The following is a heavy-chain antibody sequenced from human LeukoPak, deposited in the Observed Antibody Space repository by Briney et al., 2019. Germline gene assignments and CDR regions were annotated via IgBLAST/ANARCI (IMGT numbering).Heavy chain of an antibody. CDR2: ISGSGGST. D-gene: IGHD3-10*01. CDR3: AKVELLWFGELLDYMDV. Sequence: GGSLRLSCAASGFTFSSYGMSWVRQAPGKGLEWVSAISGSGGSTYYADSVKGRFTISRDNSKNTLYLQMNSLRAEDTAVYYCAKVELLWFGELLDYMDVWGKGTTVTISS. J-gene: IGHJ6*03. CDR1: GFTFSSYG. V-gene: IGHV3-23*01.